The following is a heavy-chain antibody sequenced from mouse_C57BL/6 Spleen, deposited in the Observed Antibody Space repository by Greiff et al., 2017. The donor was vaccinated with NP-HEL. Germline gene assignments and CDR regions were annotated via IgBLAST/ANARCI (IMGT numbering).Heavy chain of an antibody. D-gene: IGHD4-1*01. J-gene: IGHJ4*01. CDR3: ARWDSPYYYAMDY. CDR2: INPSSGYT. Sequence: VQLQQSGAELAKPGASVKLSCKASGYTFTSYWMHWVKQRPGQGLEWIGYINPSSGYTKYNQKFKDKATLTADKSSSTAYMQLSSLTYEDSAVYYCARWDSPYYYAMDYWGQGTSVTVSS. V-gene: IGHV1-7*01. CDR1: GYTFTSYW.